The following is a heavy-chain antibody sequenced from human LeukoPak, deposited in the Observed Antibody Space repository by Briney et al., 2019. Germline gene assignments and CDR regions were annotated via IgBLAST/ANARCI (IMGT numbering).Heavy chain of an antibody. Sequence: SHTLSLTCTVSGGSISSGDYYWRWIREPPGKGLEWIEYIYYSGSTYYSPSLTSRLNISIATSKSQFSMKLSSVTAADTAVYLCASVPWDGWFGGRGDYWGRGTLVTVSS. J-gene: IGHJ4*02. D-gene: IGHD3-10*01. CDR3: ASVPWDGWFGGRGDY. CDR1: GGSISSGDYY. CDR2: IYYSGST. V-gene: IGHV4-30-4*01.